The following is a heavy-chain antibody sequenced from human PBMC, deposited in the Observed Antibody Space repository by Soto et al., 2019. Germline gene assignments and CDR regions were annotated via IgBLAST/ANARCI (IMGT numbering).Heavy chain of an antibody. Sequence: GSLRLSCAASGFTFSIYEMNWVRQAPGKGLEWVSYISSSGSTIYYADSVKGRFTISRDNAKNSLYLQMNSLRAEDTAVYYCARGSGRWLQYDAFDIWGQGTMVTVSS. D-gene: IGHD1-26*01. CDR1: GFTFSIYE. CDR2: ISSSGSTI. V-gene: IGHV3-48*03. J-gene: IGHJ3*02. CDR3: ARGSGRWLQYDAFDI.